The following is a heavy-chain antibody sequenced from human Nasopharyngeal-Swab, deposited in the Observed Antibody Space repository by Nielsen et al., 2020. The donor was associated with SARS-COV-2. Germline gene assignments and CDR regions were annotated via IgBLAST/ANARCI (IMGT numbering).Heavy chain of an antibody. D-gene: IGHD5-18*01. Sequence: GESLKISCAASGFTFSSYGTHWVRQAPGKGLEWVAVISYDGSNKYYADSVKGRFTISRDNSKNTLYLQMNSLRAEDTAVYYCAKALAAMDDYYYYGMDVWGQGTTVTVSS. V-gene: IGHV3-30*18. CDR1: GFTFSSYG. J-gene: IGHJ6*02. CDR2: ISYDGSNK. CDR3: AKALAAMDDYYYYGMDV.